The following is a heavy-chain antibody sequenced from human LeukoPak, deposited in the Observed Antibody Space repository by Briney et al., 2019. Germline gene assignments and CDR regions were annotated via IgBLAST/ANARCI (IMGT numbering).Heavy chain of an antibody. J-gene: IGHJ4*02. CDR1: GYTFTNYD. V-gene: IGHV1-8*01. Sequence: ASVKVSCKASGYTFTNYDVNWVRQATGQGLEWMGWMNPNSGNIGYAQKFQGRVTMTRNTSISTAYMELSSLRSEDTAVYYCARVNCSSTSCRSKFLDYWGQGTLVTVSS. CDR2: MNPNSGNI. CDR3: ARVNCSSTSCRSKFLDY. D-gene: IGHD2-2*01.